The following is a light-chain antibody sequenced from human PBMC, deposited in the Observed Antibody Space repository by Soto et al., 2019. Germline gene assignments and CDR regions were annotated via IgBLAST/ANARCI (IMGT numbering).Light chain of an antibody. CDR2: DVS. J-gene: IGLJ1*01. CDR3: SSYTSSTPYV. V-gene: IGLV2-14*01. Sequence: QSVLTQPASVSGSPGQSITISCTGTSSDVGGYNYVSWYQQHPGKAPKLMIYDVSNRPSGVSNRFSGSKSGNTAPLTISGLQAEDEADYYCSSYTSSTPYVLGTGTKVTVL. CDR1: SSDVGGYNY.